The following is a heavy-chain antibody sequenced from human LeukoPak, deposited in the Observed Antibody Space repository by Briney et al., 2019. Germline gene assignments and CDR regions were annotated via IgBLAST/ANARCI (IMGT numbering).Heavy chain of an antibody. CDR1: GGSISSSSYY. J-gene: IGHJ4*02. CDR2: IYYSGST. CDR3: ARLFASSSVPY. V-gene: IGHV4-39*01. Sequence: PSETLSLTCTVSGGSISSSSYYWGWIRQPPGKGLEWIGSIYYSGSTYYNPSLKSRVTISVDTSKNQFSLKLSSVTTADTAVYYCARLFASSSVPYWGQGTLVTVSS. D-gene: IGHD6-6*01.